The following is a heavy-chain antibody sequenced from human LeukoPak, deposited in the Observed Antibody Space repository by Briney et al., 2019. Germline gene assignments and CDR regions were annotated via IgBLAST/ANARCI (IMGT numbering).Heavy chain of an antibody. CDR1: GFTFREYS. Sequence: GGSLRLSCAASGFTFREYSMSWVRQAPGKGLEWVSNIRSNGGDTYYTDSVKGRFTISRDNSKNTLYLEMNSLRAEDTAVYYCAKGGYTTWFDPWGQGTLVTVSS. D-gene: IGHD2-15*01. J-gene: IGHJ5*02. V-gene: IGHV3-23*01. CDR3: AKGGYTTWFDP. CDR2: IRSNGGDT.